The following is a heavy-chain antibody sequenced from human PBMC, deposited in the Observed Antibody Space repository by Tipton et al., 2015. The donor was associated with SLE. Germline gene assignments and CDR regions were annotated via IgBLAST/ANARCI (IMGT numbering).Heavy chain of an antibody. CDR2: INHSGGT. V-gene: IGHV4-34*01. J-gene: IGHJ4*02. CDR3: ARHGDGSGRLLGDQ. Sequence: QLVQSGGGLIQPGGSLRLSCAASGFSVSSNHMSWVRQPPGKGLEWIAEINHSGGTNYNPSLRGRTTISIDTAKNQFSLKVTSLTAADTAVYYCARHGDGSGRLLGDQWGQGTLVTVSP. D-gene: IGHD6-19*01. CDR1: GFSVSSNH.